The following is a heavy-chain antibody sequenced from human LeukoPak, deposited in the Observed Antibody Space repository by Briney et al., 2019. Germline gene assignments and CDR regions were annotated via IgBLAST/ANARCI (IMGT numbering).Heavy chain of an antibody. Sequence: GGSLRLSCAASGFTFSTYWMNWVRQAPGKGLEWVANIKQDGSEKYYVDSVKGRFVVSRDNAKNSLYLQMNSLGAEDTAVYYCARGIVVPGIDYWGQGTLVTVSS. CDR1: GFTFSTYW. CDR2: IKQDGSEK. J-gene: IGHJ4*02. V-gene: IGHV3-7*01. CDR3: ARGIVVPGIDY. D-gene: IGHD2-15*01.